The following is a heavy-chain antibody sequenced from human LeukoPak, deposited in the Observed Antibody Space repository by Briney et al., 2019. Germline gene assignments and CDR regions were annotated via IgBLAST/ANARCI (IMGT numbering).Heavy chain of an antibody. CDR1: EFTFSNYA. Sequence: SGGSLRLSCAASEFTFSNYAMNWVRQAPGKGLEWVSGISGSGGSTYYADSVKGRFTISRDNSKNTLYLQMNSLRAEDTAVYYCAKAYIAAAGRHFDYWGQGTLVTVSS. CDR2: ISGSGGST. V-gene: IGHV3-23*01. D-gene: IGHD6-13*01. CDR3: AKAYIAAAGRHFDY. J-gene: IGHJ4*02.